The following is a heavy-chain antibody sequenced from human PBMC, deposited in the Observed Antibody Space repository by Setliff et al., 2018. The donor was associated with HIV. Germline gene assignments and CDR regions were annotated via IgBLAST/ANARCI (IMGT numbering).Heavy chain of an antibody. CDR3: AKGHTGSYHGNWFDA. J-gene: IGHJ5*02. V-gene: IGHV3-23*01. CDR1: GFTFRSYA. CDR2: ISASGASI. D-gene: IGHD1-26*01. Sequence: GGSLRLSCAASGFTFRSYAMNWVRQAPGKGLEWVSSISASGASIYYGDSVKGRFTISRDNSKNTLSLQMSSLRAEDTAFYYCAKGHTGSYHGNWFDAWGPGTLVTVSS.